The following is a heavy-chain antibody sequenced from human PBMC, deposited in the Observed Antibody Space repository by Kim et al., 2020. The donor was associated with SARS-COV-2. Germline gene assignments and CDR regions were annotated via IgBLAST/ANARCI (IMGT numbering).Heavy chain of an antibody. Sequence: GGSLRLSCAASGFTFSSYDMHWVRQATGKGLEWVSAIGTAGDTYYPGSVKGRFTISRENAKNSLYLQMNSLRAGDTAVYYCARAMGNSSGYYYYYYYGMDFWGQGTTVTVSS. CDR1: GFTFSSYD. CDR2: IGTAGDT. D-gene: IGHD3-22*01. CDR3: ARAMGNSSGYYYYYYYGMDF. J-gene: IGHJ6*02. V-gene: IGHV3-13*01.